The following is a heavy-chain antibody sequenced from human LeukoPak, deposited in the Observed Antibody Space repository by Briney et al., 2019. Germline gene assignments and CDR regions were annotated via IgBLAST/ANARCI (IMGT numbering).Heavy chain of an antibody. Sequence: GGSLRLSRAASGFSVSSIYMSWVRQAPGTGLEWVAVIYSGGTTYYADSVRGRFTISRDNSKNTLYLQMNSLRVEDTALYYCARDMGFGDLMGYWGQGTLVTVSS. J-gene: IGHJ4*02. CDR3: ARDMGFGDLMGY. CDR2: IYSGGTT. V-gene: IGHV3-53*01. CDR1: GFSVSSIY. D-gene: IGHD3-10*01.